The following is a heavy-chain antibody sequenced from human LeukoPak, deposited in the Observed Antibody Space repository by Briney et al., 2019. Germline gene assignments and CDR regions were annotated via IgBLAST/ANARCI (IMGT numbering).Heavy chain of an antibody. D-gene: IGHD3-3*01. J-gene: IGHJ4*02. CDR1: GFTFNTYT. Sequence: GGSLRLSCAASGFTFNTYTMNWVRQAPGKGLEWVSSISSSSSYIYYADSVKGRFTISRDNAKNSLYLQMDSLRAEDTAVYYCATTIPYYDFWSGYYIEGGYFDYWGQGTLVTVSS. V-gene: IGHV3-21*01. CDR2: ISSSSSYI. CDR3: ATTIPYYDFWSGYYIEGGYFDY.